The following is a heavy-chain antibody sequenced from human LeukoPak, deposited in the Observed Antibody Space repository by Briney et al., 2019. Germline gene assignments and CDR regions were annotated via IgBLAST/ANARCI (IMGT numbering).Heavy chain of an antibody. CDR2: LYSDGNT. CDR1: GFTFSSYA. D-gene: IGHD1-14*01. CDR3: ARGVEPLAANTLAY. J-gene: IGHJ4*02. Sequence: GGPLRLSCAASGFTFSSYAMSWVRQAPGKGLEWVSVLYSDGNTKYADSVQGRFTISRDNSKNTLYLEMNSLSPDDTAVYYCARGVEPLAANTLAYWGQGTLVTVSS. V-gene: IGHV3-23*03.